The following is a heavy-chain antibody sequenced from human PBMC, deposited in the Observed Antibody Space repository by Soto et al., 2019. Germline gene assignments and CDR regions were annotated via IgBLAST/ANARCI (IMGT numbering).Heavy chain of an antibody. Sequence: GASVKVSCKASGYTFTGYYMHWVRQAPGQGLEWMGWINPNSGGTNYAQKFQGWVTMTRDTSISTGYVELSRLRSDDTAVYYCARGYDSSGYYYSGGAFDIWGQGTMVTVSS. V-gene: IGHV1-2*04. CDR2: INPNSGGT. J-gene: IGHJ3*02. CDR3: ARGYDSSGYYYSGGAFDI. CDR1: GYTFTGYY. D-gene: IGHD3-22*01.